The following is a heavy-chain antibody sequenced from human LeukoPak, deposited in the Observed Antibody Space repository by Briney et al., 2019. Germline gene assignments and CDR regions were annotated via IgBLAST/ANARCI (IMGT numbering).Heavy chain of an antibody. V-gene: IGHV3-23*01. CDR2: ISGSGGST. J-gene: IGHJ5*02. CDR1: GFTFSSYA. D-gene: IGHD3-10*01. CDR3: ANVGSRMVRGVINWFDP. Sequence: GGSLRLSCAASGFTFSSYAMSWVRQAPGKGLEWVSAISGSGGSTYYADSVKGRFTISRDNSKNTLYLQMNSLRAEDTAVYYCANVGSRMVRGVINWFDPWGQGTLVTVSS.